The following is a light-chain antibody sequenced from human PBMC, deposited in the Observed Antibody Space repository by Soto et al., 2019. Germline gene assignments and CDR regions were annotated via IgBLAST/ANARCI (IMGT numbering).Light chain of an antibody. CDR1: SNDVGGYNF. Sequence: QSVLTQPAAVSGSPGQSITISCTGTSNDVGGYNFVSWYQHHPDKAPRLMIYEVTNRPSGVSDRFSGSKSGNTASLTISGLQAEDEADYYCTSFTSIHTYVFGTGTKLTVL. CDR3: TSFTSIHTYV. V-gene: IGLV2-14*01. CDR2: EVT. J-gene: IGLJ1*01.